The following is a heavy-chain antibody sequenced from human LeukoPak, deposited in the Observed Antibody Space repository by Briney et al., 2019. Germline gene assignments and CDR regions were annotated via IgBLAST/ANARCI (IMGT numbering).Heavy chain of an antibody. CDR2: IYYSGST. CDR1: GGSISSSSYY. Sequence: SETLSLTCTVSGGSISSSSYYWGWIRQPPGKGLKWIGSIYYSGSTYYNPSLKSRVTISVDTSKNQFSLKLSSVTAADTAVYYCARLGYYDSSGYYCFDYWGQGTLVTVSS. J-gene: IGHJ4*02. CDR3: ARLGYYDSSGYYCFDY. D-gene: IGHD3-22*01. V-gene: IGHV4-39*01.